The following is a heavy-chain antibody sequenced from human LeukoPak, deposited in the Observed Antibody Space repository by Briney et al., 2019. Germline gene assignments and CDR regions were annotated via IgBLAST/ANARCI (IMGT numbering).Heavy chain of an antibody. D-gene: IGHD4-23*01. J-gene: IGHJ3*02. CDR1: GDSITNYY. CDR2: ISYSGSA. CDR3: ARAPFYGTNSRGPFDI. Sequence: SETLSLTCTASGDSITNYYWSWIRQPPGKGLEWIGYISYSGSAFYNSSLKSRATISIDTSKNQFSLKLSSVTAADTAVYSCARAPFYGTNSRGPFDIWGQGTSVTVSS. V-gene: IGHV4-59*01.